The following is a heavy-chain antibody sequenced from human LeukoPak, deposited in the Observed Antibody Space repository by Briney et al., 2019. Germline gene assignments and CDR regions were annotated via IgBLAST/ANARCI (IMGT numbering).Heavy chain of an antibody. Sequence: GESLKISCKGSGYSFTSYWIGWVRQMPGKGLEWMGIIYPGDSDTRYSPSFQGQVTISADKSISTAYLQWSSLKAPDTAMYYCASRLLRYFDWFGPPDAFDIWGQGTMVTVSS. CDR2: IYPGDSDT. J-gene: IGHJ3*02. D-gene: IGHD3-9*01. CDR3: ASRLLRYFDWFGPPDAFDI. CDR1: GYSFTSYW. V-gene: IGHV5-51*01.